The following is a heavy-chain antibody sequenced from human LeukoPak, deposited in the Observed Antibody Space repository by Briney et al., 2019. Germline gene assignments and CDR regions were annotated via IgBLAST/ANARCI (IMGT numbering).Heavy chain of an antibody. CDR3: ARQQRRLFDY. V-gene: IGHV4-59*08. CDR2: IYYSGST. CDR1: GGSISSYY. D-gene: IGHD5-18*01. Sequence: SETLSLTCTVSGGSISSYYWSWIRQPPGKGLEWIGYIYYSGSTNYNPSLKSRVTISVDTSKNQFSLKLSSVTAADTAVYYCARQQRRLFDYWGQGTLVTVSS. J-gene: IGHJ4*02.